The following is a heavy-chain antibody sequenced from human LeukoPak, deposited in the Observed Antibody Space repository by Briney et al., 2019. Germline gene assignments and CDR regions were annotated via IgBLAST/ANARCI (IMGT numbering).Heavy chain of an antibody. CDR1: GFTFRSYS. J-gene: IGHJ4*02. D-gene: IGHD6-13*01. Sequence: GGSLRLSCAASGFTFRSYSMKWVRQAPGKGLEWVSSISSSSSYIYHADSVKGRFTISRDNAKNLLYLQMNSLRAEDTAVYYCARYSDTGYSSSWYSTPFDYWGQGTLVTVSS. V-gene: IGHV3-21*06. CDR2: ISSSSSYI. CDR3: ARYSDTGYSSSWYSTPFDY.